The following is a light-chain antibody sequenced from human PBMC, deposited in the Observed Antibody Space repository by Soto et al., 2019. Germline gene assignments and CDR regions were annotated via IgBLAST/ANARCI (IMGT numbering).Light chain of an antibody. J-gene: IGKJ2*01. CDR1: QSISSY. CDR3: QHSYSTPPT. V-gene: IGKV1-39*01. CDR2: AAS. Sequence: DLQMTQSPSSLSASVGDRVTITCRARQSISSYLNWYQQKPGKAPKLLIYAASSLKSGVPSRFSGSGSGTHFTLTISTRQPEDFATSYCQHSYSTPPTFGQGNKLEIQ.